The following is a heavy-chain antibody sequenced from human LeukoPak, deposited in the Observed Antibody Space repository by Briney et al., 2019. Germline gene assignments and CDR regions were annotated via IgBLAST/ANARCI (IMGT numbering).Heavy chain of an antibody. CDR3: AKSLVLRKSRGY. V-gene: IGHV3-53*01. Sequence: PGRSLRLSCAASGFIVSSNYMSWVRQAPGKGLEWVSVIYSGGRTYYADSVKGRFTTSRDNSRNTLYLQMNSLRAEDTAVYYCAKSLVLRKSRGYWGQGTLVTVSS. J-gene: IGHJ4*02. D-gene: IGHD3-16*02. CDR1: GFIVSSNY. CDR2: IYSGGRT.